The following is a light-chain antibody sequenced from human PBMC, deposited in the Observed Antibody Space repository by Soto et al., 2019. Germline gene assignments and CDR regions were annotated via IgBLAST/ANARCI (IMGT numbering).Light chain of an antibody. Sequence: QSVLTQPASVSGSPGQSITISCTGTSSDVGGYNYVSWYQQHPGKAPKLMIYDVSNRPSGVSNRFSGSKSGNTASLTISGLQAEDEADYYCSSYTSSSLLFFGTGTKVTVL. J-gene: IGLJ1*01. CDR2: DVS. CDR3: SSYTSSSLLF. V-gene: IGLV2-14*01. CDR1: SSDVGGYNY.